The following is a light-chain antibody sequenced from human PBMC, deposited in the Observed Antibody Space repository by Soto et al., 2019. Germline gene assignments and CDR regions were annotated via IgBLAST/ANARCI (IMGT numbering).Light chain of an antibody. CDR1: QSVSTGY. V-gene: IGKV3-20*01. CDR3: QEYGTSRT. Sequence: EIVLTQSPGTLSLSPGERATLSCRASQSVSTGYLAWYQQKLGQAPRLLIYGASSRATGIPDRFSGGGSGTDFTLTISRLEPEDFAVYYCQEYGTSRTFGQGTKVDIK. J-gene: IGKJ1*01. CDR2: GAS.